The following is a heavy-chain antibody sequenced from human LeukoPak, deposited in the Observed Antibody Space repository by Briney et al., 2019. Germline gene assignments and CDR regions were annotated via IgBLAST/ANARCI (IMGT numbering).Heavy chain of an antibody. CDR1: GYTFTSYG. D-gene: IGHD3-22*01. CDR2: ISAYNGNT. J-gene: IGHJ1*01. V-gene: IGHV1-18*01. CDR3: ARVGYYDSSGYYALAEYFQH. Sequence: GASVKVSCKASGYTFTSYGNSWVRQAPGQGLEWMGWISAYNGNTNHAQKFQGRVTMTTDTSTSTAYMELRSLRSDDTAVYYCARVGYYDSSGYYALAEYFQHWGQGTLVTVSS.